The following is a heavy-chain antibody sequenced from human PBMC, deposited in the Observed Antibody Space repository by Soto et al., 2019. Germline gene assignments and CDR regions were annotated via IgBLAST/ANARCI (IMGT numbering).Heavy chain of an antibody. CDR3: AKDSFTYGSGSYQSPFDY. CDR1: GFTFSSYA. V-gene: IGHV3-23*01. D-gene: IGHD3-10*01. Sequence: GGSLRLSCAASGFTFSSYAMSWVRQAPGKGLEWVSAISGSGGSTYYADSVKGRFTISRDNSKNTLYLQMNSLRAEDTAVYYRAKDSFTYGSGSYQSPFDYWGQGTLVTVSS. J-gene: IGHJ4*02. CDR2: ISGSGGST.